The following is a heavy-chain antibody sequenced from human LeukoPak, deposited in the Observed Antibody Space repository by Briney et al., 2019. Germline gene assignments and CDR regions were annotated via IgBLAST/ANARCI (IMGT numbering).Heavy chain of an antibody. V-gene: IGHV1-3*01. J-gene: IGHJ4*02. CDR2: INAGNGNT. CDR1: GYTFTSYA. CDR3: ARDWGKAAAGNAV. D-gene: IGHD6-13*01. Sequence: ASVKVSCKASGYTFTSYAMHWVRQAPGQRREWMGWINAGNGNTKYSQKFQGRVTITRDTSASTAYMELSSLRSEDTAVYYCARDWGKAAAGNAVWGQGTLVTVSS.